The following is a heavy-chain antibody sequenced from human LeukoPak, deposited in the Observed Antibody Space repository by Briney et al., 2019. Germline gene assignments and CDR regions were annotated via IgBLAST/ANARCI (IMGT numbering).Heavy chain of an antibody. D-gene: IGHD3-10*01. CDR3: ARDLAYYGSGNY. V-gene: IGHV4-4*02. J-gene: IGHJ4*02. Sequence: SGTLSLTCAVSGGSISGSNWWSWVRPPPGKGLEWIGEIYHSGSTNYNPSLKSRVTISVDKSKNQFSLKLSSVTAADTAVYYCARDLAYYGSGNYWGQGTLVTVSS. CDR2: IYHSGST. CDR1: GGSISGSNW.